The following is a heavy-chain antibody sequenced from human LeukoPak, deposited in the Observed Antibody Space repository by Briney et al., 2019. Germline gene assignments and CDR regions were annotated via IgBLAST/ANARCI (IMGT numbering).Heavy chain of an antibody. D-gene: IGHD1-26*01. V-gene: IGHV4-59*01. CDR1: DGSISNYY. J-gene: IGHJ3*02. CDR2: FYYSGTT. Sequence: PSETLSLTCTVSDGSISNYYWSWIRQPPGKGREWIGFFYYSGTTNYNLSLKSRATLSIDTSKNQFSLNLRSVTAADTAVYYCARGGSLVGTTPHDTFDIWGQGTMVTVSS. CDR3: ARGGSLVGTTPHDTFDI.